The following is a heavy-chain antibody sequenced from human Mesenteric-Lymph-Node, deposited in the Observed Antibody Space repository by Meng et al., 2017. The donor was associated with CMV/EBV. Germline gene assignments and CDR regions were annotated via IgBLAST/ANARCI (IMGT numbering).Heavy chain of an antibody. V-gene: IGHV4-59*01. CDR1: GGSISGYF. D-gene: IGHD3-3*01. CDR3: ARLPTIRFWSGYSVAHV. Sequence: SETLSLTCTVSGGSISGYFWSWMRQPPGKGLEWIGYIYYSGSTDYNPSLKSRVTISADTSKNQFSLKLSSVTAADTAVYYCARLPTIRFWSGYSVAHVWGQGTTVTVSS. CDR2: IYYSGST. J-gene: IGHJ6*02.